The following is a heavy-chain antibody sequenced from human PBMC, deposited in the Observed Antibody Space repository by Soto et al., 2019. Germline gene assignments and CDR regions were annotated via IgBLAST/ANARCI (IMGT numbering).Heavy chain of an antibody. Sequence: GGSLRLSCAASGFTFSNYAMHWVRQSPGKGLEWVALTSYDGNNEYYTDSVKGRFTISRDNSKNTLFLQMNSPRPEDTAVYYCAKDKGVFNWATSYFDYWGQGALVTVSS. CDR1: GFTFSNYA. CDR2: TSYDGNNE. CDR3: AKDKGVFNWATSYFDY. V-gene: IGHV3-30*18. J-gene: IGHJ4*02. D-gene: IGHD1-1*01.